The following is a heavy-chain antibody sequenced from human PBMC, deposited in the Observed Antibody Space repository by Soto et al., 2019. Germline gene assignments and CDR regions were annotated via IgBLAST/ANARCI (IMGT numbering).Heavy chain of an antibody. CDR3: AKGLGYCISTSCYPSDWYFDR. D-gene: IGHD2-2*01. J-gene: IGHJ2*01. CDR1: GFTFDDYA. CDR2: ISWNSGSI. V-gene: IGHV3-9*01. Sequence: EVQLVESGGGLVQPGRSLRLSCAASGFTFDDYAMHWVRQAPGKGLEWVSGISWNSGSIGYADSVKGRFTISRDNAKNXLXLXXNSLRAEDTALYYCAKGLGYCISTSCYPSDWYFDRWGRGTLVTVSS.